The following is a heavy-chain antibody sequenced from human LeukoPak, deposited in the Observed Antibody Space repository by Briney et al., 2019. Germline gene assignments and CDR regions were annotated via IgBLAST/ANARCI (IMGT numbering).Heavy chain of an antibody. CDR2: IYPLDSII. J-gene: IGHJ5*02. D-gene: IGHD2-8*01. V-gene: IGHV5-51*01. CDR1: GYDFSTKW. CDR3: ARLAPEYADYWFDP. Sequence: GESLKISRQTSGYDFSTKWIGWVRQMPGKGLAWMGIIYPLDSIIRYSPSFRGLVTISADRSINTAYLQWTSLKPSDTAIYYCARLAPEYADYWFDPWGQGTLVTVSS.